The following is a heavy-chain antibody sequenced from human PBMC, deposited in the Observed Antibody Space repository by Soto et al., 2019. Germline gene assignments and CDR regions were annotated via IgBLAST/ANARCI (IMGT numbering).Heavy chain of an antibody. J-gene: IGHJ4*02. Sequence: PGGSLRLSCAASGFTFSNAWMSWVRQAPGKGLEWVGRIKSKTDGGTTDYAAPVKGRFTISRDDSKNTLYLQMNSLKTEDTAVYYCTTPHYDILTGYYIDSWGQGTLVTVSS. D-gene: IGHD3-9*01. CDR2: IKSKTDGGTT. CDR1: GFTFSNAW. CDR3: TTPHYDILTGYYIDS. V-gene: IGHV3-15*01.